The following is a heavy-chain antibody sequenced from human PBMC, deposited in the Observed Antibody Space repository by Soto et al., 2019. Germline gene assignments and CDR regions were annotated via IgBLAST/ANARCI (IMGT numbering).Heavy chain of an antibody. CDR3: ARDPSFGAFDI. CDR2: RKPDGSET. J-gene: IGHJ3*02. D-gene: IGHD3-10*01. Sequence: EVQLVESGGGLVQPGGSLSLSCEASGFTFRSSWRSWVRQAPGKGLEWVSYRKPDGSETYYVDSVRGRFTISRDNAKNSLYLQMNSLRAEDTALYYCARDPSFGAFDIWGQGTMVTVSA. V-gene: IGHV3-7*01. CDR1: GFTFRSSW.